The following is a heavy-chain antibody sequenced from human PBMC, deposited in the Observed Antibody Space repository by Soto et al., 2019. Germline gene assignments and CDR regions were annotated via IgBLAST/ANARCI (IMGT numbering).Heavy chain of an antibody. D-gene: IGHD6-6*01. Sequence: EVQLLESGGGLVQPGGSLRLSCAGSGFTFGDYAMSWVRQAPGKGLEWVGFIRSKAYGGTTEYAASVKGRFTISRDDSKSIAYLQMNSRKTEDTAVYYCTDSSSFDSWGQGTLVTVSS. CDR1: GFTFGDYA. CDR3: TDSSSFDS. V-gene: IGHV3-49*04. J-gene: IGHJ4*02. CDR2: IRSKAYGGTT.